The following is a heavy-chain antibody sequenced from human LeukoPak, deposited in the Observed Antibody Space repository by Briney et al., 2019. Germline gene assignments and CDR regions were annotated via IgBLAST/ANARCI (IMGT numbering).Heavy chain of an antibody. D-gene: IGHD7-27*01. CDR1: GFTFSNYW. Sequence: PGGSLRLSCAASGFTFSNYWMHWVRQAPGKGLVWVSRINTDGSTTTYADSVKGRFTISRDNAENSLTLQMNSLRAEDTAVYYCLRGLGKAYWGQGTLVTVSS. CDR3: LRGLGKAY. J-gene: IGHJ4*02. CDR2: INTDGSTT. V-gene: IGHV3-74*01.